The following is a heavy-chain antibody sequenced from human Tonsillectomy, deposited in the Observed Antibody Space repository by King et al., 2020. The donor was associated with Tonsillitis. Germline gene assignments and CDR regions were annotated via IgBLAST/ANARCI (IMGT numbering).Heavy chain of an antibody. D-gene: IGHD3-22*01. J-gene: IGHJ4*02. CDR3: AHRRGYYYDMYYFDY. CDR1: GFSLSTTGVG. Sequence: TLKESGPTLVNPAQTLTLTCTFSGFSLSTTGVGVGWIRQPPGKALEWLALIYWNDDKRYSPSLKSRLTITKDSSKNQVVLTMTNMDPVDIATYYCAHRRGYYYDMYYFDYWGQGTLVTVSS. CDR2: IYWNDDK. V-gene: IGHV2-5*01.